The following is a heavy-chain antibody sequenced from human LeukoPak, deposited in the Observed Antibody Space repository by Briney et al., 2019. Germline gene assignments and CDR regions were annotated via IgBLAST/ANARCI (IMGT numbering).Heavy chain of an antibody. V-gene: IGHV1-2*02. J-gene: IGHJ5*02. CDR1: GYIFTGYY. D-gene: IGHD3-3*01. CDR3: ARGGTLFGVVPNWFDP. CDR2: INPNSGGT. Sequence: ASVKVSCKASGYIFTGYYMHWVRQAPGQGLEWMGWINPNSGGTNYAQKFQGRVTMTRDTSISTAYMELSRLRSDDTAVYYCARGGTLFGVVPNWFDPWGQGTLVTVSS.